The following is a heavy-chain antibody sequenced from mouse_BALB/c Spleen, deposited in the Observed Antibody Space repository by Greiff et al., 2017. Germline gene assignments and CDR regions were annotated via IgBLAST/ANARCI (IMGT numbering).Heavy chain of an antibody. CDR3: ARDYYGSSYDAMDY. Sequence: VMLVESGAELVRPGTSVKVSCKASGYAFTNYLIEWVKQRPGQGLEWIGVINPGSGGTNYNEKFKGKATLTADKSSSTAYMQLSSLTSDDSAVYFCARDYYGSSYDAMDYWGQGTSVTVSS. CDR2: INPGSGGT. V-gene: IGHV1-54*03. D-gene: IGHD1-1*01. CDR1: GYAFTNYL. J-gene: IGHJ4*01.